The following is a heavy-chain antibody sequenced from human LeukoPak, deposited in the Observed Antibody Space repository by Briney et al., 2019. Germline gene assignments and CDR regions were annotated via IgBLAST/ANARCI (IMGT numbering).Heavy chain of an antibody. CDR3: ARERDYGGNYDAFDI. D-gene: IGHD4-23*01. CDR2: IYTSGST. Sequence: SQTLSLTCTVSGGSISSGSYYWSWIRQPAGKGLEWIGRIYTSGSTNYNPSLKSRVTISVDTSKNQFSLKLSSVTAADTAVYYCARERDYGGNYDAFDIWGQGTMVTVSS. V-gene: IGHV4-61*02. CDR1: GGSISSGSYY. J-gene: IGHJ3*02.